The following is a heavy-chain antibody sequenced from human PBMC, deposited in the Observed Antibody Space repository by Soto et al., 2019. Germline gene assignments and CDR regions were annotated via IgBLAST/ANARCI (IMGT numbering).Heavy chain of an antibody. D-gene: IGHD3-10*01. CDR1: GFTFDDYA. CDR3: AKDRGAVSRRGLDY. Sequence: EVQLVESGGGLVQPGRSLRLSCAASGFTFDDYAMHWVRQAPGKGLEWVSGISWNSGSIGYADSVKGRFTISRDNAKNSLYLQVNSLRAEDTALYYCAKDRGAVSRRGLDYWGQGTLVTVSS. V-gene: IGHV3-9*01. J-gene: IGHJ4*02. CDR2: ISWNSGSI.